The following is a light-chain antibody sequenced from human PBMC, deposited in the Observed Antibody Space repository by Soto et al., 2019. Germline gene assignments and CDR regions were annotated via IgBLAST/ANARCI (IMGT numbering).Light chain of an antibody. Sequence: IQPTQSPSVLSPSIGERVAITCRATQVMRASLAWDQVKPGKGPKPLIYAASTLESGAPSRFSATVSGTEFSLTITSLQPEDSATYYCQQLFDSPITFGQGTRLEIK. CDR2: AAS. CDR1: QVMRAS. J-gene: IGKJ5*01. V-gene: IGKV1-9*01. CDR3: QQLFDSPIT.